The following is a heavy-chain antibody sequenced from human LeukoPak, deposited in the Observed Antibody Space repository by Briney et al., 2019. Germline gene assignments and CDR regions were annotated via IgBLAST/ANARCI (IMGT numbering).Heavy chain of an antibody. D-gene: IGHD6-19*01. V-gene: IGHV3-30*02. CDR1: GFTFSFYG. Sequence: GGSLRLSCTASGFTFSFYGMYWVRQAPDKGLEWVTFIRHDGSDTFYTDSVKGRFTVSRDNSRNTLFLELKSLTTEDTGVYYCAKEHIGWSFDSWGQGTVVTVSS. CDR2: IRHDGSDT. CDR3: AKEHIGWSFDS. J-gene: IGHJ4*02.